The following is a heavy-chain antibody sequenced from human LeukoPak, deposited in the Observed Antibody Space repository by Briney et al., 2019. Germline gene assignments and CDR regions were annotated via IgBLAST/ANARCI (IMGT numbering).Heavy chain of an antibody. J-gene: IGHJ4*02. CDR2: IYYSGST. Sequence: PSETLSLTCTVSGGSISSSSYYWGWIRQPPGKGLEWIGSIYYSGSTYYNPSLKSRVTISVDTSKNQFSLKLSSVTAADTAVYYCARGVGGYSNYVIRPYYFDYWGQGTLVTVSS. CDR1: GGSISSSSYY. CDR3: ARGVGGYSNYVIRPYYFDY. D-gene: IGHD4-11*01. V-gene: IGHV4-39*07.